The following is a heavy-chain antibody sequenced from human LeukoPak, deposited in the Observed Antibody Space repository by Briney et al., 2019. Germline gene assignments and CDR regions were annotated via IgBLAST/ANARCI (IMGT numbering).Heavy chain of an antibody. CDR2: ISGSGSTV. Sequence: PGGSLRLSCAAWGFTLSDYYMSGLRQARGRGLEGGSYISGSGSTVYYAASVRGRFTISRDNAKNPLFLQMNSLRAEDTAVYYCARDRGNSDPGDWFDPWGQGTLVSVSS. CDR3: ARDRGNSDPGDWFDP. J-gene: IGHJ5*02. CDR1: GFTLSDYY. D-gene: IGHD4-23*01. V-gene: IGHV3-11*01.